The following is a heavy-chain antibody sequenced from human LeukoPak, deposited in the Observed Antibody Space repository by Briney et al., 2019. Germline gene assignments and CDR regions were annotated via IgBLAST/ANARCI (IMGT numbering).Heavy chain of an antibody. J-gene: IGHJ6*03. CDR2: INHSGST. Sequence: PSETLSLTCGVYGGSFSGYYWSWIRQPPGKGLEWIGEINHSGSTNYNPSLKSRVTISVDTSKNQFSLKLSSVTAAGTAVYYCARGRVDTAMVNRYYYYMDVWGKGTTVTVSS. V-gene: IGHV4-34*01. D-gene: IGHD5-18*01. CDR3: ARGRVDTAMVNRYYYYMDV. CDR1: GGSFSGYY.